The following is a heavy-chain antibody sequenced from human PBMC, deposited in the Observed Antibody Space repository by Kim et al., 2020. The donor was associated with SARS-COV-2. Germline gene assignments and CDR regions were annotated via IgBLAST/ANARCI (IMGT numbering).Heavy chain of an antibody. CDR3: ARAGPDSSSWYYYYGMDV. D-gene: IGHD6-13*01. CDR1: GGSISSSNW. CDR2: IYHSGST. V-gene: IGHV4-4*02. J-gene: IGHJ6*02. Sequence: SETLSLTCAVSGGSISSSNWWSWVRQPPGKGLEWIGEIYHSGSTNYNPSLKSRVTISVDKSKNQFSLKLSSVTAADTAVYYCARAGPDSSSWYYYYGMDVWVQGTTVTVSS.